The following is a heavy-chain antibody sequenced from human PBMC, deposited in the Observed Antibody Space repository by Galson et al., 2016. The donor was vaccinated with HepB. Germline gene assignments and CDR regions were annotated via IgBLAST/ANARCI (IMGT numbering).Heavy chain of an antibody. V-gene: IGHV4-4*02. CDR1: GASISSNNW. J-gene: IGHJ4*02. Sequence: ETLSLTCAVSGASISSNNWWIWVRQPPGKGLEWIGEIYHSGFTNYNPSLKSRVTISVDMSKNQFSLKLNSVTAADTAVFYCARRHCSGGTCYPLDSWGQGTLVTVSS. CDR3: ARRHCSGGTCYPLDS. D-gene: IGHD2-15*01. CDR2: IYHSGFT.